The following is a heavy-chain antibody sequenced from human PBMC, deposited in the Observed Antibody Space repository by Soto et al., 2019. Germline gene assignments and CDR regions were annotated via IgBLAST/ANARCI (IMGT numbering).Heavy chain of an antibody. Sequence: VQLVESGGGLVQPGESLKHSCEVSGFTFSGSAMHWVRQASGKGLEWVGRIRSKANDYATAYAASVKGRFTISRDDANDTAYLQMNSLKSEDTAVYYCTRGYVDYVLDYCGQGVLVTGAS. CDR3: TRGYVDYVLDY. CDR2: IRSKANDYAT. D-gene: IGHD4-17*01. V-gene: IGHV3-73*01. J-gene: IGHJ4*02. CDR1: GFTFSGSA.